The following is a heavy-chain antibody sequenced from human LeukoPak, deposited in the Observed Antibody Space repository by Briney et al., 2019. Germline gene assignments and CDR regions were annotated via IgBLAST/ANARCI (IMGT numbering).Heavy chain of an antibody. CDR2: ISYDGINT. D-gene: IGHD6-13*01. Sequence: GGSLRLSCAASGFTFSSYSMNWVRQAPGKGLEWVAVISYDGINTFYADSVKGRFTISRDNSTNTLFLQMNRLRAEDTALYYCARDGERIAAAGLLDFWGQGTLVTVSS. V-gene: IGHV3-30*03. CDR3: ARDGERIAAAGLLDF. CDR1: GFTFSSYS. J-gene: IGHJ4*02.